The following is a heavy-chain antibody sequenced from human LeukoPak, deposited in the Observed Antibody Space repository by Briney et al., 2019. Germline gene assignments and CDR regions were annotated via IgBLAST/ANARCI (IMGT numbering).Heavy chain of an antibody. D-gene: IGHD5-12*01. CDR3: ARWVARSGDDLRLDY. CDR2: ITGSGGGT. Sequence: GGSLRLSCAAPGYTFSSYARSWVRQAPGKGLEWVSAITGSGGGTYYADSVKGRFTISRDNSKNTLYLQLYSLRDEKTAVYVCARWVARSGDDLRLDYWGQGTLVTVSS. V-gene: IGHV3-23*01. J-gene: IGHJ4*02. CDR1: GYTFSSYA.